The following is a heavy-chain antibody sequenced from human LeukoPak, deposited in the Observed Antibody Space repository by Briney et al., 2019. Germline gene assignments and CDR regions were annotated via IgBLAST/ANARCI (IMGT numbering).Heavy chain of an antibody. V-gene: IGHV4-59*01. CDR2: IYNSGSS. Sequence: ASETLSLTCTVSGGSISTYYWSWIRQPPGKGLEWIGYIYNSGSSDYNPSLKSRVTMSIDASKNQFSLKLSFVTAADTAVYYCASGVRTSLYWGQGTLVTVSS. CDR3: ASGVRTSLY. D-gene: IGHD1-7*01. J-gene: IGHJ4*02. CDR1: GGSISTYY.